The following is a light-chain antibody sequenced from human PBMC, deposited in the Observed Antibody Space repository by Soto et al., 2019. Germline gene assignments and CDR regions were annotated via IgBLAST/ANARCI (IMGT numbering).Light chain of an antibody. Sequence: QSALTQPASVPESPGQSITISCTGSSSNVGTYHLVSWYQQHPGKAPKLMIYEDTKRPSGVSNRFSGSKSGNTASLTIYGLQPEDEADYYCSSYEDTSASWVFGGGTKLTVL. CDR2: EDT. V-gene: IGLV2-23*01. CDR1: SSNVGTYHL. J-gene: IGLJ3*02. CDR3: SSYEDTSASWV.